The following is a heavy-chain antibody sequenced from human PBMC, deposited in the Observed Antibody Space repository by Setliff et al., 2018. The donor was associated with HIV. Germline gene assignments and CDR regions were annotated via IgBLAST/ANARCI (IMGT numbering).Heavy chain of an antibody. Sequence: SETLSLTCAVYGQSISGYYWSWIRQTPGKGLEWIGEINHGGDTNYNPSLKSRVTISVGSSYNHFSLKLSSVTAADTGVYYCASRRGQGTTVTVSS. CDR2: INHGGDT. J-gene: IGHJ6*02. CDR1: GQSISGYY. V-gene: IGHV4-34*01. CDR3: ASR.